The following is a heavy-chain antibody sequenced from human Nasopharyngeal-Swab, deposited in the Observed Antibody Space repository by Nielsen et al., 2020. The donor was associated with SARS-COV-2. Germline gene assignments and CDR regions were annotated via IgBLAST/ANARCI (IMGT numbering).Heavy chain of an antibody. Sequence: VRQAPGKGLEWVSVIYSGGSTYYADSVKGRFTISRDNSKNTLYLQMNSLRAEDTAVYYCASSHDFWSGSPYYYYGMDVWGQGTTVTVSS. D-gene: IGHD3-3*01. V-gene: IGHV3-53*01. J-gene: IGHJ6*02. CDR2: IYSGGST. CDR3: ASSHDFWSGSPYYYYGMDV.